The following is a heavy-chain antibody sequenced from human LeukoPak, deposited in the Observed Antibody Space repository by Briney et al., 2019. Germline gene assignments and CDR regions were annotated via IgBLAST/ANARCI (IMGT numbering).Heavy chain of an antibody. V-gene: IGHV3-7*01. CDR1: GFTFSSYW. CDR3: ARGEFGYYDSSDTFDY. CDR2: IKQDGSEK. Sequence: GGSLRLSCAASGFTFSSYWMSWVRQAPGKGLEWVANIKQDGSEKYYVDPVKGRSTISRDNAKNSLYLQMNSLRAEDTAVYYCARGEFGYYDSSDTFDYWGQGTLVTVSS. J-gene: IGHJ4*02. D-gene: IGHD3-22*01.